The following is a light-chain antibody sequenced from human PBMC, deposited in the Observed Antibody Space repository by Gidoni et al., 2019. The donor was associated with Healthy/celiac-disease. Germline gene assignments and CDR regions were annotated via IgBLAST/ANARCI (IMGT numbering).Light chain of an antibody. V-gene: IGKV3-11*01. J-gene: IGKJ3*01. CDR3: QQRSNWPPFT. CDR2: DAS. CDR1: QSVSSY. Sequence: EIVSTQSPATLSLSPGARATLSCRASQSVSSYLAWYQQKPGQAPRLLIYDASNRATGIPARFSGSGSGTDFTLTISSLEPEDFAVYYCQQRSNWPPFTFGPGTKVDIK.